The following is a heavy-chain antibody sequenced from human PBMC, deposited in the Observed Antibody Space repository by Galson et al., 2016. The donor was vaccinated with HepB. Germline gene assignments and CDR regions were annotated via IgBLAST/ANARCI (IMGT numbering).Heavy chain of an antibody. J-gene: IGHJ5*02. D-gene: IGHD3-16*01. Sequence: SVKVSCKASGYTFTSYAMHWVRQAPGQRLQWVGWINAGSGNTQHSQKFQGRVTITRDTSTSTAYMELSSLRSEDTAVYYCARAWGDLVFLQFDPWGQGTLVTVSS. V-gene: IGHV1-3*01. CDR2: INAGSGNT. CDR1: GYTFTSYA. CDR3: ARAWGDLVFLQFDP.